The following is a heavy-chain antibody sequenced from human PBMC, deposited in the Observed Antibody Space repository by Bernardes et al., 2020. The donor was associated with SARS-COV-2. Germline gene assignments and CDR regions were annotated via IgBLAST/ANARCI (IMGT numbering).Heavy chain of an antibody. J-gene: IGHJ6*02. V-gene: IGHV3-23*01. CDR2: ISGSGVRT. CDR3: AKALVVVAPSDYYYGLDV. CDR1: GFTFSKYA. Sequence: GGSLRLSCAASGFTFSKYAMTWVRQAPGKGLEWVSAISGSGVRTYYRDSVKGRFTISRDNSKNALYLQMDSLRVEDTAVYHCAKALVVVAPSDYYYGLDVAGQGTTVLVSS. D-gene: IGHD2-15*01.